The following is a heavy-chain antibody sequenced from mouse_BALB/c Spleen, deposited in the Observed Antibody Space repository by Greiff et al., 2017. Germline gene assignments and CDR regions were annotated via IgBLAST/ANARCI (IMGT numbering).Heavy chain of an antibody. CDR2: IRNKANGYTT. Sequence: DVMLVESGGGLVQPGGSLRLSCATSGFTFTDYYMSWVRQPPGKALEWLGFIRNKANGYTTEYSASVKGRFTISRDNSQSILYLQMNTLRAEDSATYYCARDNYYGSRPYYAMDYWGQGTSVTVSS. CDR3: ARDNYYGSRPYYAMDY. J-gene: IGHJ4*01. V-gene: IGHV7-3*02. D-gene: IGHD1-1*01. CDR1: GFTFTDYY.